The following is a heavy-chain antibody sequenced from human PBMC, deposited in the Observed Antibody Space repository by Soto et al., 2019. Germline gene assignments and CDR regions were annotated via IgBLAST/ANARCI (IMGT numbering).Heavy chain of an antibody. Sequence: QVQLVQSGAEVKKPGASVKVSCKASGYTFTSYGINWVRQAPGRGLEWMGWINTGTGNTKYSQQFQGRVIIDRDTSASTAYMELSSLRSEDTAVYYCARGGYFDSSNYLAYWGLGTLVTVSS. V-gene: IGHV1-3*04. CDR2: INTGTGNT. J-gene: IGHJ4*02. CDR1: GYTFTSYG. D-gene: IGHD3-22*01. CDR3: ARGGYFDSSNYLAY.